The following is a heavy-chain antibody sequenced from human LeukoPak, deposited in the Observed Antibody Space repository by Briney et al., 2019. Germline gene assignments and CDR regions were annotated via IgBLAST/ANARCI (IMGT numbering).Heavy chain of an antibody. J-gene: IGHJ4*02. CDR1: GGTFSSYA. D-gene: IGHD3-22*01. CDR3: ARDAAIYDTSAYYYLW. Sequence: GASVKVSCKASGGTFSSYAISWVRQAPGQGLEWMGGIIPIFGTANYAQKFQGRVTITADESTSTAYMELSSLRSEDTAVYYCARDAAIYDTSAYYYLWWGQGTLVTVS. CDR2: IIPIFGTA. V-gene: IGHV1-69*13.